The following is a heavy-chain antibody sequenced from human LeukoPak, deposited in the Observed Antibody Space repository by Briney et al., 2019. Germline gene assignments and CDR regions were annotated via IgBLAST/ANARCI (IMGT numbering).Heavy chain of an antibody. D-gene: IGHD2-2*01. Sequence: SETLSLTCTVSGDFISSSSYYWGWIRQPPGKGLEYIGRIHYSGSTYYNPSLKSRVTMPVDTSKNQFSLKLTSVTAADTAVYYCARGSPYHYWGQGTLVTVSS. CDR2: IHYSGST. CDR3: ARGSPYHY. V-gene: IGHV4-39*01. J-gene: IGHJ4*02. CDR1: GDFISSSSYY.